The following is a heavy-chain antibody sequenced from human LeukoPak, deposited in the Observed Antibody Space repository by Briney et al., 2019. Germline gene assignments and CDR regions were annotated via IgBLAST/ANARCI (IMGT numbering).Heavy chain of an antibody. CDR1: GFTFSSYS. J-gene: IGHJ4*02. CDR2: ISSSSSYI. D-gene: IGHD3-9*01. Sequence: PGGSLRLSCAASGFTFSSYSMNWVRQAPGKGLEWVSSISSSSSYIYYADSVKGRFTISRDNAKNSLYLQMNSLRAEDTAVYYCARVINVLRYFDWPCDYWGQGTLVTVSS. CDR3: ARVINVLRYFDWPCDY. V-gene: IGHV3-21*01.